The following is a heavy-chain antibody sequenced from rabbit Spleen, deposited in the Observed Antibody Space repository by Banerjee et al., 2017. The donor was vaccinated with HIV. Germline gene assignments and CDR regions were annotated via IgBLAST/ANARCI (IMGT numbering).Heavy chain of an antibody. Sequence: QSLEESGGDLVKPEGSLTLTCTASGFSFSSSYYMYWVRQAPGKGLEWIGCIYAGSSGRVYYASWAKGRFTISKTSSTTVTLQMTSLTAADTATYFCARDGYTNGDYHRYFNLWGQGTLVTVS. CDR1: GFSFSSSYY. CDR3: ARDGYTNGDYHRYFNL. D-gene: IGHD2-1*01. V-gene: IGHV1S40*01. CDR2: IYAGSSGRV. J-gene: IGHJ4*01.